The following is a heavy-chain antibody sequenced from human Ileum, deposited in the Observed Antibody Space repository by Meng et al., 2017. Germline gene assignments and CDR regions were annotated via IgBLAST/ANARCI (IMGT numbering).Heavy chain of an antibody. Sequence: QVHLQESGPGLLKPSQTLSLTCTVSGDSISSGDHYWTWSRQHPGKGLEWIGYFYFSGSTYYNPSLKSRVSISVDTSKNQFSLRMSSVTAADTAVYYCARYYYDSSGVTWFDPWGQGTLVTVSS. CDR3: ARYYYDSSGVTWFDP. V-gene: IGHV4-31*03. CDR1: GDSISSGDHY. J-gene: IGHJ5*02. CDR2: FYFSGST. D-gene: IGHD3-22*01.